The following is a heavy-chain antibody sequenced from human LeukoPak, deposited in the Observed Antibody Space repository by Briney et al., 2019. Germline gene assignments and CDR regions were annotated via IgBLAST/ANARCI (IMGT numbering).Heavy chain of an antibody. J-gene: IGHJ6*02. D-gene: IGHD3-9*01. CDR1: GFTFTSYG. CDR3: AKDLRVYYYYGMDV. CDR2: ASSSGRTI. Sequence: PGGSLRLSCAASGFTFTSYGIHWVRQAPGKGLEWVSYASSSGRTIFYADSVEGRFTISRDNSKNTLYLQMNSLRAEDTAVYYCAKDLRVYYYYGMDVWGQGTTVTVSS. V-gene: IGHV3-48*01.